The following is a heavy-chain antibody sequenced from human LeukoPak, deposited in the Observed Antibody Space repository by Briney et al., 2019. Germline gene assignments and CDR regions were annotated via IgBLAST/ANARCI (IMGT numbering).Heavy chain of an antibody. Sequence: ASVKVSCKASGYIFTSYDINWVRQATGQGLEWMGWMNPNSGNTGYAQKFQGRVTITRNTSISTAYMELSSLRSEDTAVYYCAKAANEWELLAGYFDYWGQGTLVTVSS. V-gene: IGHV1-8*03. CDR2: MNPNSGNT. J-gene: IGHJ4*02. D-gene: IGHD1-26*01. CDR1: GYIFTSYD. CDR3: AKAANEWELLAGYFDY.